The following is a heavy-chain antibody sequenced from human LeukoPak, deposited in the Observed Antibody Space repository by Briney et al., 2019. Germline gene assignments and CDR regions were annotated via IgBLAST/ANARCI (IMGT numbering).Heavy chain of an antibody. V-gene: IGHV3-30*02. J-gene: IGHJ4*02. CDR1: GFSFSDYA. Sequence: GGSLRLSCAASGFSFSDYAIYWVRQTPGKGLEWVAFIRYDGSNKYYADSVKGRFTISRDNSKNTLYLQMNSLRAEDTAVYYCAKDQAGGYDYFDYWGQGTLVTVSS. D-gene: IGHD5-12*01. CDR2: IRYDGSNK. CDR3: AKDQAGGYDYFDY.